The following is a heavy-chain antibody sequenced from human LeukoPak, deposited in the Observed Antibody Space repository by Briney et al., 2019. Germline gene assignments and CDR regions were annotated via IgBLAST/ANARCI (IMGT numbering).Heavy chain of an antibody. Sequence: SETLSLTCAVYGGSFSGYYWSWIRQPPGKGLEWIGEINHSGSTNYNPSLKSRVTISVDTSKNQFSLKLSSVTAADTAVYYCAKDSAFYYIDVWGKGTTVIISS. J-gene: IGHJ6*03. V-gene: IGHV4-34*01. D-gene: IGHD3-10*01. CDR2: INHSGST. CDR1: GGSFSGYY. CDR3: AKDSAFYYIDV.